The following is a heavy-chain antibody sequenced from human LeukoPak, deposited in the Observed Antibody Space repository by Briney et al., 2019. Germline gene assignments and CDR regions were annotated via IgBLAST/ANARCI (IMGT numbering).Heavy chain of an antibody. CDR1: GGSISSYY. Sequence: PSETLSLTCTVSGGSISSYYWSWIRQPPGKGLEWIGYIYNSGSTRYNPSLKSRVSISVDTSKNQFSLKLSSVTAADTAVYYCARLSNYGGTSVGDYFDPWGQGTLVTVSS. D-gene: IGHD4-23*01. V-gene: IGHV4-59*01. CDR3: ARLSNYGGTSVGDYFDP. CDR2: IYNSGST. J-gene: IGHJ5*02.